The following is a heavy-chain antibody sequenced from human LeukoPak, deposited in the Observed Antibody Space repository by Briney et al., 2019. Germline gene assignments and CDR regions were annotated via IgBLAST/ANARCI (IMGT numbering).Heavy chain of an antibody. CDR1: GGTFSSYA. V-gene: IGHV1-69*05. Sequence: GASVKVPCKASGGTFSSYAISWVRQAPGQGLEWMGRIIPIFGTANYAQKFQGRVTITTDESTSTAYMELSSLRSEDTAVYYCAREREPPGMATINYYYMDVWGKGTTVTVSS. CDR2: IIPIFGTA. J-gene: IGHJ6*03. CDR3: AREREPPGMATINYYYMDV. D-gene: IGHD5-24*01.